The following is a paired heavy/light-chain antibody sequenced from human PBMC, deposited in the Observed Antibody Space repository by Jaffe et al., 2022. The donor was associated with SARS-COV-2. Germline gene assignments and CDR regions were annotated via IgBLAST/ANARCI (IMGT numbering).Heavy chain of an antibody. J-gene: IGHJ4*02. CDR1: GFTFSSYV. V-gene: IGHV3-23*01. Sequence: EVQLLESGGGLVQHGGSLRLSCAASGFTFSSYVMSWVRQAPGKGLEWVSAISGSSDSTYLADYVKGRFTISRDNSKNTLYLQMNSLRDEDAAMYYCVKGSGASRPYYFDYWGQGTLVTVSS. D-gene: IGHD7-27*01. CDR2: ISGSSDST. CDR3: VKGSGASRPYYFDY.
Light chain of an antibody. V-gene: IGKV3-20*01. CDR3: QQYGSSRT. Sequence: EIVLTQSPGTLSLSPGEKATLSCRASQSVTSSYLAWYQQKPGQAPRLLIYGASSRATGIPDRFSGSGSGTDFTLTISRLEPEDFAVYYCQQYGSSRTFGQGTTVEIK. J-gene: IGKJ1*01. CDR1: QSVTSSY. CDR2: GAS.